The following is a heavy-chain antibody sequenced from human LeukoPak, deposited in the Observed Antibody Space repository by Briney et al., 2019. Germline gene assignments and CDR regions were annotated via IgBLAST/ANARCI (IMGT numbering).Heavy chain of an antibody. CDR3: AKDLGGEGGSGFPGY. J-gene: IGHJ4*02. CDR1: GFTFSNFG. CDR2: ISGSGGST. V-gene: IGHV3-23*01. Sequence: GRSLRLSCAAYGFTFSNFGMYWVRQAPGKGLEWVSAISGSGGSTYYADSVKGRFTISRDNSKNTLYLQMNSLRAEDTAVYYCAKDLGGEGGSGFPGYWGQGTLVTVSS. D-gene: IGHD3-10*01.